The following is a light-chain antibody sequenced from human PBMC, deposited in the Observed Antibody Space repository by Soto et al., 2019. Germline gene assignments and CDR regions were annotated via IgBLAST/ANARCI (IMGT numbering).Light chain of an antibody. CDR2: DAS. J-gene: IGKJ4*01. CDR3: QQRSNWPPLT. V-gene: IGKV3-11*01. Sequence: EIVLTQSTATLSLSPGERATLSCRASQSVSSYLAWYQQKPGQAPRLLIYDASNRATGIPTRFSGSGSGTDFTLTIGSLEPEDFAVYYCQQRSNWPPLTFGGGTKVEIK. CDR1: QSVSSY.